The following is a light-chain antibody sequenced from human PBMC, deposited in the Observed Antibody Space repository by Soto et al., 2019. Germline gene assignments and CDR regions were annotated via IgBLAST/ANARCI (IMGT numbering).Light chain of an antibody. J-gene: IGKJ4*01. CDR3: RQSFTTPLT. CDR2: VAS. V-gene: IGKV1-39*01. CDR1: QNIGRF. Sequence: DIQMTQSPSSLSAYVGDRVTITCRASQNIGRFLNWHQQKPGKAPNVLINVASTLRSGVPSRFSGSGSGTDFNLTINSLQPEDFATYFCRQSFTTPLTFGGGTKVDIK.